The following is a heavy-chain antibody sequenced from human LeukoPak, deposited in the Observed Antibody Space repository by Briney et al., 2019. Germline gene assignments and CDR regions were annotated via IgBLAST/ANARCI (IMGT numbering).Heavy chain of an antibody. V-gene: IGHV3-30*18. J-gene: IGHJ6*02. CDR2: ISYDGSNK. CDR1: GFTFSSYG. CDR3: AKAVTGYYYYYGMDV. Sequence: GGSLRLSCAASGFTFSSYGMHWVRQAPGKGLEWVAVISYDGSNKYYADSVKGRFTISRDNSKNTLYLQMNSLRAEDTAMYYCAKAVTGYYYYYGMDVWGQGTTVTVSS. D-gene: IGHD4-4*01.